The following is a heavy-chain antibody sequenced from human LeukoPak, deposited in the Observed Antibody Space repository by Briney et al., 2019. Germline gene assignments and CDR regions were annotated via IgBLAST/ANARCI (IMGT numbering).Heavy chain of an antibody. CDR1: GFTFRTYA. Sequence: AGGSLRLSCAASGFTFRTYAMNWVRQAPGKGLEWVSAISGTGGSTYYADSVKGRFTISRDNPKNTLYLQMNSLRAEDTAVYYCAKIREYTYGYGDYWGQGTLVTVSS. CDR2: ISGTGGST. CDR3: AKIREYTYGYGDY. J-gene: IGHJ4*02. V-gene: IGHV3-23*01. D-gene: IGHD5-18*01.